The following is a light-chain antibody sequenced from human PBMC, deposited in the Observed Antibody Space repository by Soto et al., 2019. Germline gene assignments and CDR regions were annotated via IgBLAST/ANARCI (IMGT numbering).Light chain of an antibody. V-gene: IGLV2-11*01. CDR1: SSDVGGYNY. Sequence: QSALTQPRSVSGSPGQSVTISCTGTSSDVGGYNYVSWYQQHPGKAPKPMIYDVSKRPSGVPDRFSGSKSGNTASLTISGLQAEDEADYYCCSYAGSYTHYVFGTGTKVTVL. CDR3: CSYAGSYTHYV. J-gene: IGLJ1*01. CDR2: DVS.